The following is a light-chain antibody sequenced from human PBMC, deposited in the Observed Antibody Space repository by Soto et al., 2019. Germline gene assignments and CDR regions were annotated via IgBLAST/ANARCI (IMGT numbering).Light chain of an antibody. CDR1: SSNIGRNT. CDR2: SNN. Sequence: QSVLTQPPSASGTPGQRVTISCSGSSSNIGRNTVNWFQQLPGTAPKLLIYSNNQRPSGVPDRFSGSKSGTSASLAISGLQSEDEAEYSCAAWDDSLNGVVFGGGTEVTVL. V-gene: IGLV1-44*01. J-gene: IGLJ2*01. CDR3: AAWDDSLNGVV.